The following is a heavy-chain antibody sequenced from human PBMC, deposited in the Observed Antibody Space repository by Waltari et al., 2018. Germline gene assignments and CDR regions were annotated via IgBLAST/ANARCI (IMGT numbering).Heavy chain of an antibody. D-gene: IGHD3-3*01. V-gene: IGHV4-34*01. J-gene: IGHJ4*02. Sequence: QVQLQQWGAGLLKPSETLSLTCAVYGGSFSDYYWSWIRQPPGKGLEWIGSIYSSGSTYYNPSLKSRVTISVDTSKNQFSLKLSSVTAADTAVYYCARQVVPDFWSDYYYFDYWGQGTLVTVSS. CDR2: IYSSGST. CDR1: GGSFSDYY. CDR3: ARQVVPDFWSDYYYFDY.